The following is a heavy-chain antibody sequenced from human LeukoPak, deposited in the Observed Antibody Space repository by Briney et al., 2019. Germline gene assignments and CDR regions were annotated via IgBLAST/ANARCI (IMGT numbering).Heavy chain of an antibody. CDR2: INGDGSST. J-gene: IGHJ4*02. CDR1: GFTFSSYW. Sequence: GGSLRLSCAASGFTFSSYWMHWVRQAPGRGLVWVSRINGDGSSTSYADSVKGRFTISRDNAKNTLYLQMDSLRAEDTAVYYCTRPLYYYDTSGYWGQGALVTVSS. V-gene: IGHV3-74*01. CDR3: TRPLYYYDTSGY. D-gene: IGHD3-22*01.